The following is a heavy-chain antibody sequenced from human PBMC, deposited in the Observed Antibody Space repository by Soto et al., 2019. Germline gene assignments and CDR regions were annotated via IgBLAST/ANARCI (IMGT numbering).Heavy chain of an antibody. Sequence: EVQLVQSGGGLVQPGGSLRLSCAASGFTFSDHCMHWVHQVPATRLVWVSRINTDGSTTTYADSVQGRFTISRDNAKNTVYLQMNSLRAQDTAVYYCARVRNGDWYFDYWGQGTLVTVSA. CDR3: ARVRNGDWYFDY. D-gene: IGHD4-17*01. CDR1: GFTFSDHC. J-gene: IGHJ4*02. CDR2: INTDGSTT. V-gene: IGHV3-74*01.